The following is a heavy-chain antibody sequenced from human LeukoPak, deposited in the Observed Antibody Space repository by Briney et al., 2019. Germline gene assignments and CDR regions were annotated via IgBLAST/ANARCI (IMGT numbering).Heavy chain of an antibody. J-gene: IGHJ4*02. V-gene: IGHV4-4*02. D-gene: IGHD5-12*01. Sequence: SETLSLTCAVSGGSISSSNWWSWVRQPPGKGLEWIGEIYHSGSTNYNPSLKSRVTISVDKSENQFSLNVSSVTAADTAVYYCARHNSGYDYPLDYWGQGTLVTVSS. CDR1: GGSISSSNW. CDR2: IYHSGST. CDR3: ARHNSGYDYPLDY.